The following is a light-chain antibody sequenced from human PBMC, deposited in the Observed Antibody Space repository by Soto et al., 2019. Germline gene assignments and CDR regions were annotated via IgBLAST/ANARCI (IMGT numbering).Light chain of an antibody. V-gene: IGKV3-11*01. CDR2: DAS. CDR1: QSVSSY. CDR3: QQRSNWPRT. Sequence: EIVLTQSPATLSLSPGERATLSCRASQSVSSYLAWYQRKPGQAPRLLIYDASNRATGIPARFSGSGSGTDFTLTISSLEPEDFAVYYCQQRSNWPRTVGQGTKLEIK. J-gene: IGKJ2*01.